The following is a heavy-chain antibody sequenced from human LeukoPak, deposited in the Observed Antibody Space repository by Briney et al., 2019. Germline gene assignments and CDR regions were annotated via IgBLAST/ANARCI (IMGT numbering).Heavy chain of an antibody. CDR3: AKDLAVGYTVGRDY. CDR2: IIPIFGTA. V-gene: IGHV1-69*05. CDR1: GGTFSSYA. D-gene: IGHD5-24*01. J-gene: IGHJ4*02. Sequence: SVKVSCKTSGGTFSSYAISWVRQAPGQGLEWMGGIIPIFGTANYAQKFQGRVTITTDESTSTAYMELSSLRSEDTAVYYCAKDLAVGYTVGRDYWGQGTLVTVSS.